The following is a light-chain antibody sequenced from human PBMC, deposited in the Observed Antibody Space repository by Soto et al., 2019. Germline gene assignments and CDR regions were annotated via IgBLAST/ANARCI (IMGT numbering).Light chain of an antibody. Sequence: DVVMPQSPLSLPVTLGQPASISCRSSQSLVYIDGNTSLNWCHQRPGQSPRRLIYQVSNRDSGVPDRFSGSGSGTDFRLKISRVEAEDVGVYYCMPGTPWRYPFGQGTKLEIK. CDR3: MPGTPWRYP. CDR2: QVS. CDR1: QSLVYIDGNTS. V-gene: IGKV2-30*01. J-gene: IGKJ2*01.